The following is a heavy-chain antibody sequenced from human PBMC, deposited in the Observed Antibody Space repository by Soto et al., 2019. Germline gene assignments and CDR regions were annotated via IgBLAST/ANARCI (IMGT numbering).Heavy chain of an antibody. Sequence: SVKVSCKASGGTFSSYTISWVRQAPGQGLEWMGRIIPILGIANYAQKFQGRVTITADKSTSTAYMELSSLRSEDTAVYYCASHMTIPFGVFDPRGQGTLVTVSS. CDR2: IIPILGIA. D-gene: IGHD2-2*02. J-gene: IGHJ5*02. CDR1: GGTFSSYT. CDR3: ASHMTIPFGVFDP. V-gene: IGHV1-69*02.